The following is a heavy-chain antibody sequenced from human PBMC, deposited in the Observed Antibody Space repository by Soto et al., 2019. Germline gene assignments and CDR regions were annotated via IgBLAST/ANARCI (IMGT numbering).Heavy chain of an antibody. D-gene: IGHD6-19*01. CDR2: IDNSGNKK. CDR3: ARGYTGGWSRGGYFDY. V-gene: IGHV3-48*03. Sequence: EVQLVESGGGMVQPGGSLRLSCVASGFTLSSFEMNWVRQAPGKGLEWLSYIDNSGNKKYYADSVKGRFTISRDNAKNSLFLQMSSLRVEDTALYYCARGYTGGWSRGGYFDYWGPGTLATVSS. J-gene: IGHJ4*02. CDR1: GFTLSSFE.